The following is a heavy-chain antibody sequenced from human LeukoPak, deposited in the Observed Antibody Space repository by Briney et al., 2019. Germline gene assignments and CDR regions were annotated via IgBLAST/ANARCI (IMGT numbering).Heavy chain of an antibody. J-gene: IGHJ4*02. Sequence: SGPTLVNPTQTLTLTCTCSGFSLSTSGMCVSWIRQPPGKALEWLARIDWDEDKYYSTSLNTRLTISRDTSQHQVVLKMTNMDPVETAPYYCARISYYDSSGYYTFDYWGQGTLVTVSS. D-gene: IGHD3-22*01. V-gene: IGHV2-70*11. CDR1: GFSLSTSGMC. CDR2: IDWDEDK. CDR3: ARISYYDSSGYYTFDY.